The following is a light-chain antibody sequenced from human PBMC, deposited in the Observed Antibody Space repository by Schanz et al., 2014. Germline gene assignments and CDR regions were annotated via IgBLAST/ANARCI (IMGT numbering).Light chain of an antibody. CDR3: SSYAGSNNLV. CDR1: SSDVGGYNY. Sequence: QSALTQPASVSGSPGQSITISCTGTSSDVGGYNYVSWYQQHPGKAPKLMIYEVNKRPSGVPDRFSGSKSGNTASLTISGLQAEDENDYYCSSYAGSNNLVFGGGTKLTV. J-gene: IGLJ3*02. V-gene: IGLV2-8*01. CDR2: EVN.